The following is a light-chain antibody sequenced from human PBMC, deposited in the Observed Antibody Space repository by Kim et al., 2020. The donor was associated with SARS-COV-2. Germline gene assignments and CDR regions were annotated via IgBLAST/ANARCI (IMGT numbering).Light chain of an antibody. V-gene: IGKV3-15*01. CDR1: QSVSSD. J-gene: IGKJ1*01. Sequence: EIVMTQSPATLSVSPGERVTLSCRTSQSVSSDLAWFQQKPGQAPRLLIYGASTRFTGIPARFSGSGSWTEFTLTISRVQSEDFAVYYCHQYTNWPPWTFGQGTKVDIK. CDR3: HQYTNWPPWT. CDR2: GAS.